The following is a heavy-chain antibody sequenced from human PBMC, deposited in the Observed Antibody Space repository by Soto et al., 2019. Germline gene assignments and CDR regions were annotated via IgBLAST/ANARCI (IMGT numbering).Heavy chain of an antibody. V-gene: IGHV3-13*04. J-gene: IGHJ6*02. D-gene: IGHD3-10*01. CDR3: AREEDSLWSNRDYYYGMDV. Sequence: GGSLRLSCAASGFTFSSYDMHWVRQATGKGLEWVSAIGTAGDTYYPGSVKGRFTISRDNSKNTLYLQMNSLRAEDTAVYYCAREEDSLWSNRDYYYGMDVWGQGTAVTASS. CDR1: GFTFSSYD. CDR2: IGTAGDT.